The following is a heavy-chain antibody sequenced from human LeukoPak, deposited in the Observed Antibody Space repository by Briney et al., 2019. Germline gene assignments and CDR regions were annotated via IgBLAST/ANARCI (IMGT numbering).Heavy chain of an antibody. CDR3: ARHEWTCYFDY. CDR1: GGSISSSSYY. Sequence: PSETLSLTCTVSGGSISSSSYYWGWIRQPPGKGLEWIGSIYYSGSTYYNPSLKSRVTISVDTSKNQFSLKLSSVTAADTAVYYCARHEWTCYFDYWGQGTLVTVSS. J-gene: IGHJ4*02. V-gene: IGHV4-39*01. D-gene: IGHD2-8*01. CDR2: IYYSGST.